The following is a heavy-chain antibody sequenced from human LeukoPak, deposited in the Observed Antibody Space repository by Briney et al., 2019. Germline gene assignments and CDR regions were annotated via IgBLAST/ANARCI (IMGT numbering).Heavy chain of an antibody. CDR3: ASSPVGIAARALEDY. V-gene: IGHV4-4*07. CDR1: GGSISSYY. J-gene: IGHJ4*02. D-gene: IGHD6-6*01. CDR2: IYTSGST. Sequence: SETLSLTCTVSGGSISSYYWSWIRQPAGKGLEWIGRIYTSGSTYYNPSLKSRVTMSVDTSKNQFSLKLSSVTAADTAVYYCASSPVGIAARALEDYWGQGTLVTVSS.